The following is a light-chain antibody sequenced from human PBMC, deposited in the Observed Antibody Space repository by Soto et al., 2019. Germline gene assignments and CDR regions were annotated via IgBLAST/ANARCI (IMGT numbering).Light chain of an antibody. J-gene: IGKJ5*01. Sequence: MQTTQFPSSLSXXLRDXHTIXXQARQEIKHYLNWYQEKPGKAPNLLIYDTSVWETGVPSRFSGSGSGTDFTFTISSLQPEDIATYYCQQYDNLPITFGEGTRVEIK. CDR3: QQYDNLPIT. V-gene: IGKV1-33*01. CDR1: QEIKHY. CDR2: DTS.